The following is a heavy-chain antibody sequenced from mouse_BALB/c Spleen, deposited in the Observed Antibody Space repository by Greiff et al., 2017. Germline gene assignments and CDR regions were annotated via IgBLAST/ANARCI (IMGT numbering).Heavy chain of an antibody. CDR1: GFTFSSYA. CDR2: ISSGGST. V-gene: IGHV5-6-5*01. J-gene: IGHJ1*01. Sequence: DVMLVESGGGLVKPGGSLKLSCAASGFTFSSYAMSWVRQTPEKRLEWVASISSGGSTYYPDSVKGRFTISRDNARNILYLQMSSLRSEDTAMYYCARGRGDGPWYFDVWGAGTTVTVSS. D-gene: IGHD2-3*01. CDR3: ARGRGDGPWYFDV.